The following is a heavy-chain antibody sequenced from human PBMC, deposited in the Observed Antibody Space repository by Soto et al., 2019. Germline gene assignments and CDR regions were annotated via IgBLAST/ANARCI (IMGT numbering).Heavy chain of an antibody. CDR3: AKYSSDWDEDY. V-gene: IGHV3-23*01. Sequence: PGGSLRLSCAASGFTFSSYVMTWVRQAPGEGLQWVSSISGFGESTFYADSVKGRFTISRDNFKNTLTLQMNSLRAEDTAIYYCAKYSSDWDEDYWGQGTLVTVSS. D-gene: IGHD6-19*01. CDR2: ISGFGEST. CDR1: GFTFSSYV. J-gene: IGHJ4*02.